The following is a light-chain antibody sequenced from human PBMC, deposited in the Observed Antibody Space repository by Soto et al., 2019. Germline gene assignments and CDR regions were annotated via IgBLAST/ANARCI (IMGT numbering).Light chain of an antibody. CDR2: DVS. J-gene: IGKJ1*01. V-gene: IGKV1-5*01. Sequence: DIQMTQSPSTLSASVGDSVTITCRASQSIAASLAWYQQKPGEAPKLLIYDVSNLESGVPSRFSGSGSGTEFSLTIRSLQPDDFATYYCQQDDYSRTFGQGTKVEIK. CDR1: QSIAAS. CDR3: QQDDYSRT.